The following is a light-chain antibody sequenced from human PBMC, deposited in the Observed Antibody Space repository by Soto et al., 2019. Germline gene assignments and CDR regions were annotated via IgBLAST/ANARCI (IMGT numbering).Light chain of an antibody. V-gene: IGLV2-11*01. J-gene: IGLJ1*01. Sequence: QSALTKPRSVSGSPGQSVTISCPGTSGDVGYYNYVSWYQQHPGKAPKVMIYDVTERPSGVPDRFSGSKSGNTASLTISGLQAEDEADYYCCSYAGTPRYVLGTGTKLTVL. CDR2: DVT. CDR1: SGDVGYYNY. CDR3: CSYAGTPRYV.